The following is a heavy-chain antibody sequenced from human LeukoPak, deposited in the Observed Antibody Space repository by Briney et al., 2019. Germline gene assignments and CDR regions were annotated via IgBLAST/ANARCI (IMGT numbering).Heavy chain of an antibody. CDR3: ARHGRYSGYDYVDY. CDR1: GYSFTSYW. V-gene: IGHV5-51*01. J-gene: IGHJ4*02. D-gene: IGHD5-12*01. CDR2: IYPGYSDT. Sequence: GESLKISCKGSGYSFTSYWIGWVRQVPGKGMAWIGIIYPGYSDTRYSPSFQRQVTISADKSISTAYLQWSSLKAWDTAMYYCARHGRYSGYDYVDYWGQGTLVTVSS.